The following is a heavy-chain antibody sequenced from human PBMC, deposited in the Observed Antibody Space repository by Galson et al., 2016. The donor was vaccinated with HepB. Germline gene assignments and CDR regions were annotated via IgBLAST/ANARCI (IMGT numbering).Heavy chain of an antibody. J-gene: IGHJ4*02. CDR1: GFSFSSYW. D-gene: IGHD2/OR15-2a*01. V-gene: IGHV3-7*04. CDR3: ARDPGNSQKIFDY. Sequence: SLRLSCAASGFSFSSYWMTWVRQAPGKGLEWVANIQQDGSEKYYVDSVKGRFTISRDNAKKSMYLQMNSLRAEDTAVYYCARDPGNSQKIFDYWGQGTLVTVSS. CDR2: IQQDGSEK.